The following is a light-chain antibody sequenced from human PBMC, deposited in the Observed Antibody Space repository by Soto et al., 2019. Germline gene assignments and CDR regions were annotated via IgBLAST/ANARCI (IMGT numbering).Light chain of an antibody. CDR1: SSDVGAYIF. CDR3: VSFTTSRSYV. J-gene: IGLJ1*01. Sequence: QSVLTQPASVSGSPGQSITTSCTGTSSDVGAYIFVSWYQQHPGKAPKLMIYDIINRPSGVSNRSSGSKSGNTASLTTSGLQAEDEADYYCVSFTTSRSYVFGTGTKVTVL. V-gene: IGLV2-14*03. CDR2: DII.